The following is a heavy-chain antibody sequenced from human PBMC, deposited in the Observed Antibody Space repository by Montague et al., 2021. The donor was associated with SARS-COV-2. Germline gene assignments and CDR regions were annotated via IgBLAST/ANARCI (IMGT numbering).Heavy chain of an antibody. J-gene: IGHJ3*01. Sequence: SETLSLTCAVYGGSFSGYYWSWIRQPPGKGLEWIGEINHSGSTNYNPSLKSRVTISVDTSKNQFSLKLSSVTAADTAVYYCARGLGRIEDVWGPGTLVTVSS. D-gene: IGHD1-26*01. CDR1: GGSFSGYY. CDR3: ARGLGRIEDV. V-gene: IGHV4-34*01. CDR2: INHSGST.